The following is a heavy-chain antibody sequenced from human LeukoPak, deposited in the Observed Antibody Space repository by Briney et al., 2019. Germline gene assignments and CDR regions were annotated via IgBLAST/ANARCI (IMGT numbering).Heavy chain of an antibody. CDR1: GGTFSSYA. V-gene: IGHV1-69*13. CDR2: IIPIFGTA. CDR3: ARAPNYDILTAPILPRGFDP. Sequence: SVTVSCKASGGTFSSYAISWVRQAPGQGLEWMGGIIPIFGTANYAQRFQGRVTITADESTSTAYMELSSLRSEDTAVYYCARAPNYDILTAPILPRGFDPWGQGTLVTVSS. D-gene: IGHD3-9*01. J-gene: IGHJ5*02.